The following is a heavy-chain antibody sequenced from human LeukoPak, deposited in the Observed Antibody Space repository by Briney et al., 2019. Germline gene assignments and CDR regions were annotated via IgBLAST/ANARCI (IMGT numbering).Heavy chain of an antibody. CDR2: INHSGST. D-gene: IGHD3-3*01. CDR3: ARGRLPPYYDFWSGPSHYGMDV. CDR1: GGSFSGYY. V-gene: IGHV4-34*01. J-gene: IGHJ6*02. Sequence: SETLSLTCAAYGGSFSGYYWSWIRQPPGKGLEWIGEINHSGSTNYNPSLKSRVTISVDTSKNQFSLKLSSVTAADTAVYYCARGRLPPYYDFWSGPSHYGMDVWGQGTTVTVSS.